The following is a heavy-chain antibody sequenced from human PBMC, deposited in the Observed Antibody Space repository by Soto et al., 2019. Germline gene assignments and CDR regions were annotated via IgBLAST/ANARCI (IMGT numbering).Heavy chain of an antibody. J-gene: IGHJ4*02. V-gene: IGHV3-30*18. CDR1: GFSFNTYV. CDR2: ILYDGSKE. CDR3: AKGLALMADH. D-gene: IGHD2-21*01. Sequence: GGSLRLSCTDSGFSFNTYVMDWVRQAPGKGLEWVARILYDGSKEYYADPVKGRFTISRDNSKNTLYLQMDRLRVEDTAVYFCAKGLALMADHWGQGTPVTVSS.